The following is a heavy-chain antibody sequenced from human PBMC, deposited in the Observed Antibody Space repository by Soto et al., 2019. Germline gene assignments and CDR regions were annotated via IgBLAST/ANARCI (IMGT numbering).Heavy chain of an antibody. CDR3: AREYCSGGSCYETFDY. Sequence: QVQLVESGGGVVQPGRSLRLSCAASGFTFSSYAMHWVRQAPGKGLEWEAVISYDGSNKYYADSVKGRFTISRDNSKNTLYRQMNSLKAEDTAVYYCAREYCSGGSCYETFDYWGQGTLVIVSS. D-gene: IGHD2-15*01. CDR1: GFTFSSYA. J-gene: IGHJ4*02. CDR2: ISYDGSNK. V-gene: IGHV3-30-3*01.